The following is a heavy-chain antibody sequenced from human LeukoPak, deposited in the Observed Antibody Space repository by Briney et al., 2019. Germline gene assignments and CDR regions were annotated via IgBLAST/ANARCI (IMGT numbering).Heavy chain of an antibody. CDR1: GFTFSSYG. J-gene: IGHJ6*04. Sequence: PGRSLRLSCAASGFTFSSYGMHWVRQAPGKGLEWVAVISYDGSNKYYADSVKGRFTISRDNSKNTLYLQMNSLRAEDTAVYYCAKDSRSAAVYYYYGMDVWGKGTPVTVSS. D-gene: IGHD2-2*01. CDR3: AKDSRSAAVYYYYGMDV. V-gene: IGHV3-30*18. CDR2: ISYDGSNK.